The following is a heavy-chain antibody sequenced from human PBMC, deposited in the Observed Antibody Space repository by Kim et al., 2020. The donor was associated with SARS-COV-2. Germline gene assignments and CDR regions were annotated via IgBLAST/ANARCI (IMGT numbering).Heavy chain of an antibody. J-gene: IGHJ6*02. V-gene: IGHV1-69*13. Sequence: SVKVSCKASGGTFSSYAISWVRQAPGQGLEWMGGIIPIFGTANYAQKFQGRVTITADESTSTAYMELSSLRSEDTAVYYCARGPQEIAAAGYYYYGMDVWGQGTTVTVSS. CDR1: GGTFSSYA. CDR2: IIPIFGTA. CDR3: ARGPQEIAAAGYYYYGMDV. D-gene: IGHD6-13*01.